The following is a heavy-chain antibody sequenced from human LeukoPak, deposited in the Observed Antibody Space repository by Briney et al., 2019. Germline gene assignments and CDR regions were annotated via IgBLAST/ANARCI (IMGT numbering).Heavy chain of an antibody. J-gene: IGHJ4*02. CDR3: ARDDALVATGSFDY. Sequence: ASVKVSCKASGYTFSAYGINWVRQAPGQGLEWMGWISAYNGNTNYAQKLQGRVTMTTDTSTSTAYMELRSLRSDDTAVYYCARDDALVATGSFDYWGQGTLVTVSS. V-gene: IGHV1-18*01. D-gene: IGHD5-12*01. CDR2: ISAYNGNT. CDR1: GYTFSAYG.